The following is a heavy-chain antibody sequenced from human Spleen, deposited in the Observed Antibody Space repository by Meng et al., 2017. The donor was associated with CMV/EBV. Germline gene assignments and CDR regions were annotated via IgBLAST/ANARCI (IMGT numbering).Heavy chain of an antibody. Sequence: SLKISCAASGFTFDDYAMHWVRQAPGKGLEWVSGISWNSGSIGYADSVKGRFTISRDNSKNTLYLQMNSLRAEDTAVYYCAKSDYYGAVDYWGQGTLVTVSS. V-gene: IGHV3-9*01. CDR3: AKSDYYGAVDY. CDR2: ISWNSGSI. J-gene: IGHJ4*02. CDR1: GFTFDDYA. D-gene: IGHD3-10*01.